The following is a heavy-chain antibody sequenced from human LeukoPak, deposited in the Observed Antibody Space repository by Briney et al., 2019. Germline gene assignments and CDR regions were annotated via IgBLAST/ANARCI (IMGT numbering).Heavy chain of an antibody. CDR3: ARGIDRYSSSFDY. CDR1: GFTFSSYA. V-gene: IGHV3-23*01. D-gene: IGHD6-19*01. Sequence: GGSLRLSCAASGFTFSSYAMSWVRQAPGKGLEWVSSISGSGGSTYYADSVKGRFTISRDNAKNSLYLQMNSLRAEDTAAYYCARGIDRYSSSFDYWGQGTLVTVSS. CDR2: ISGSGGST. J-gene: IGHJ4*02.